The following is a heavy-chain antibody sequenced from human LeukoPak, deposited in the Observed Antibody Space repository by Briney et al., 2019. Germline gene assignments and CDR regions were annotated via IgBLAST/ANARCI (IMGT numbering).Heavy chain of an antibody. D-gene: IGHD3-10*01. CDR2: IFYTGSP. Sequence: SETLSLTCTVSGGSITRNSYYWGWIRQPPGKGLEWIGTIFYTGSPFYNPSLKSRVTISVDTSKNQFSLNLDSVTAADTAVYFCARQPITIMRGIYYYAMDVWGQGTTVTVSS. V-gene: IGHV4-39*01. CDR1: GGSITRNSYY. J-gene: IGHJ6*02. CDR3: ARQPITIMRGIYYYAMDV.